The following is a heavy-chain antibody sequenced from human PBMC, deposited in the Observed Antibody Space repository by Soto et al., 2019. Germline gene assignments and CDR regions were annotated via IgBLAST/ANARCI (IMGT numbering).Heavy chain of an antibody. V-gene: IGHV3-23*01. CDR3: AKDGGSLIVVVVAARYYYYMDV. D-gene: IGHD2-15*01. CDR1: GFTFSSYA. J-gene: IGHJ6*03. CDR2: ISGSGGST. Sequence: GGSLRLSCAASGFTFSSYAMSWVRQAPGKGLEWVSAISGSGGSTYYADSVKGRFTISRDNSKNTLYLQMNSLRAEDTAVYYCAKDGGSLIVVVVAARYYYYMDVWGKGTTVTVSS.